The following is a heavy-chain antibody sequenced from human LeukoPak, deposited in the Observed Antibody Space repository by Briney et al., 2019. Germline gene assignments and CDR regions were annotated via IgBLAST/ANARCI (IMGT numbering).Heavy chain of an antibody. CDR3: AKRDRVTEFDY. CDR2: IQPDGNDK. CDR1: GFTFNNYG. D-gene: IGHD2-21*02. Sequence: PGGSLRLSCAASGFTFNNYGMHWVRQAPGKGLEWVALIQPDGNDKYYADSAKGRFTVSRDNSKNTLYLQLNSLRAEDTAVYYCAKRDRVTEFDYWGQGTLVTVSS. J-gene: IGHJ4*02. V-gene: IGHV3-30*02.